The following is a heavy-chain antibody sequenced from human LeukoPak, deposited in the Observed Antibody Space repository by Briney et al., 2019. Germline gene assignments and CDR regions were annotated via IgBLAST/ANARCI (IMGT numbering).Heavy chain of an antibody. CDR1: GGSISSYY. CDR2: IYYSGRT. J-gene: IGHJ4*02. V-gene: IGHV4-59*01. D-gene: IGHD5-18*01. Sequence: SETLSLTCSVSGGSISSYYWSWIRQPPGRGLEWIGYIYYSGRTSYNPSLKSRVTISVDTSKNQFSLRLSSVTAADTAVYYCARGQKYRSGYTVTELGSGYFDCWGQGPLVTVSS. CDR3: ARGQKYRSGYTVTELGSGYFDC.